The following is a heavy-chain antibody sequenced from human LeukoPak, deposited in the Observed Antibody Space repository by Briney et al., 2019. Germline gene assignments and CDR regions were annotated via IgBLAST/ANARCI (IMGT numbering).Heavy chain of an antibody. J-gene: IGHJ4*02. CDR1: GFTFSSYW. CDR2: INSDGSST. V-gene: IGHV3-74*01. Sequence: GGSLRLSCAASGFTFSSYWMHWVRQAPGKGLVWVSRINSDGSSTSYADSVKGRFTISRDNAKNTLYLQMNSLRAEDTAVYYRARVGLGGYDYSYDYWGRGTLVTVSS. D-gene: IGHD5-12*01. CDR3: ARVGLGGYDYSYDY.